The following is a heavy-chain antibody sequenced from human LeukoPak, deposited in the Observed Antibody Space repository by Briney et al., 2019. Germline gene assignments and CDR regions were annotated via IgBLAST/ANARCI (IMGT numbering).Heavy chain of an antibody. CDR2: IYYSGST. Sequence: ETLSLTCTVSGGSISSYYWSWIRQPPGKGLEWIGYIYYSGSTNYNPSLKSRVTISVDTSKNQFSLKLSSVTAADTAVYYCARGPYSLIYYGSGSYWFDYWGQGTLVTVSS. D-gene: IGHD3-10*01. CDR1: GGSISSYY. CDR3: ARGPYSLIYYGSGSYWFDY. V-gene: IGHV4-59*01. J-gene: IGHJ4*02.